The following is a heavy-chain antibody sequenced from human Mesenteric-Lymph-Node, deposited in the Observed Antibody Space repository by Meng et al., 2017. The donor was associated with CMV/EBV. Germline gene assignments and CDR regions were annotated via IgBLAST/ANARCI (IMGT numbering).Heavy chain of an antibody. CDR3: ARERDSRWGWFDP. V-gene: IGHV4-61*01. CDR2: IYYSGST. Sequence: SETLSLTCSVSGDSVSSRYYYWSWIRQPPGKGLEWIGYIYYSGSTNYNPSLKSRVTISVDTSKNQFSLKLSSVTAADTAVYYCARERDSRWGWFDPWGQGTLVTVSS. D-gene: IGHD3-16*01. J-gene: IGHJ5*02. CDR1: GDSVSSRYYY.